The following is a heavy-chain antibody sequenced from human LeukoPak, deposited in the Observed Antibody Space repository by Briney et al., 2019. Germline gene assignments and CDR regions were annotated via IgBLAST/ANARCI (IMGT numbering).Heavy chain of an antibody. CDR3: ARDFAEGYYTWFDP. CDR1: GYTFTGYG. J-gene: IGHJ5*02. Sequence: ASVKVSCKASGYTFTGYGISWVRQAPGQGLEWMGWISAYNGNTNYAQKLQGRVTMTTDTSTSTAYMEPRSLRSDDTAVYYCARDFAEGYYTWFDPWGQGTLVTVSS. CDR2: ISAYNGNT. V-gene: IGHV1-18*01. D-gene: IGHD3-3*01.